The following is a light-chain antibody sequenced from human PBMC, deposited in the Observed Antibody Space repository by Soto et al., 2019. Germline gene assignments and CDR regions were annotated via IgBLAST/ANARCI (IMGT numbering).Light chain of an antibody. Sequence: DIQMTQSPSSLSASVGDRVTITCRASQRISTYLNWYQQKPGQAPKLLIYAASLLQSGVPSRFSGSGSGTDFTLTISGLQPEDFATYYCQQSCDIVAITFGQGTRLEIK. CDR2: AAS. CDR3: QQSCDIVAIT. CDR1: QRISTY. J-gene: IGKJ5*01. V-gene: IGKV1-39*01.